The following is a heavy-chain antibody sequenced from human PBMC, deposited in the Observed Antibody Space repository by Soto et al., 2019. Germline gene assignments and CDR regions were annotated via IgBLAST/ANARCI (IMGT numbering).Heavy chain of an antibody. J-gene: IGHJ4*02. V-gene: IGHV4-39*01. CDR3: ARLLVAAGTEIDY. CDR2: IYYSGST. Sequence: PSETLSLTGIFSGASISSSSYYWGWIRRPPGKGLEWIGSIYYSGSTYYNPSLKSRVTISVDTSKNQFSLKLSSVTAADTAVYYCARLLVAAGTEIDYWGQGTLVTVSS. D-gene: IGHD6-13*01. CDR1: GASISSSSYY.